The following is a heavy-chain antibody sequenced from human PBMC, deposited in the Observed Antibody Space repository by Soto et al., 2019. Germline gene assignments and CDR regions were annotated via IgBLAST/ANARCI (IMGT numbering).Heavy chain of an antibody. J-gene: IGHJ4*02. V-gene: IGHV3-30-3*01. D-gene: IGHD3-10*01. CDR3: ARDSAVLDY. CDR1: GFTFSSYA. CDR2: ISYDGSNK. Sequence: GGSLRLSCAASGFTFSSYAMHWVRQAPGKGLEWVAVISYDGSNKYYADSVKGRFTISRDNSKNTLYLQMNSLRAEDTAVYYCARDSAVLDYWGQGTLVTVSS.